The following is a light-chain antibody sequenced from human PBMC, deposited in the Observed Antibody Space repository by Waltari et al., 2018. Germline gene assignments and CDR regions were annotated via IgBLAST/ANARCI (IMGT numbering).Light chain of an antibody. Sequence: DVVMTQSPLSLPITPGQPASISCRSRQSLVHSTGNTYLSWYQQKPGQPPRRLIYEVSNQDSGVPDRFSGSGAGTDFTLKISRVEAEDVGVYYCGQGTHLPFTFGPGTKLDIK. CDR3: GQGTHLPFT. V-gene: IGKV2-30*02. CDR2: EVS. J-gene: IGKJ3*01. CDR1: QSLVHSTGNTY.